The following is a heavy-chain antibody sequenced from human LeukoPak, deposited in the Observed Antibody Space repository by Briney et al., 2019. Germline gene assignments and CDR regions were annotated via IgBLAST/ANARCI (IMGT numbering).Heavy chain of an antibody. J-gene: IGHJ4*02. Sequence: GGSLRLSCAASGFAFSNAWMSWVRQAPGKGLEWVGRIKSNTDGGTKDYAAPVKGRITISRADSKNKLYLQMNSLKTEDTAVYYCTTEDGYSGYDVDLDYWGRGTQPTVSS. D-gene: IGHD5-12*01. CDR3: TTEDGYSGYDVDLDY. CDR2: IKSNTDGGTK. V-gene: IGHV3-15*01. CDR1: GFAFSNAW.